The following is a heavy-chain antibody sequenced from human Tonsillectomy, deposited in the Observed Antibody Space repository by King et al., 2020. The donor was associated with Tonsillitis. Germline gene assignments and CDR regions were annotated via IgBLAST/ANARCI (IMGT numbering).Heavy chain of an antibody. D-gene: IGHD3-22*01. Sequence: VQLVESGGGLVQPGGSLRLSCAASVFTFSSYSMTWVRPAPGEGRARVSSISRRSSTIYYAAAGKGRFTISRDNAKNSLYLQMNSLRAEDTAVYYWARPKGGSGSLWYFDLWGRGTLVTVSS. CDR1: VFTFSSYS. CDR2: ISRRSSTI. V-gene: IGHV3-48*01. CDR3: ARPKGGSGSLWYFDL. J-gene: IGHJ2*01.